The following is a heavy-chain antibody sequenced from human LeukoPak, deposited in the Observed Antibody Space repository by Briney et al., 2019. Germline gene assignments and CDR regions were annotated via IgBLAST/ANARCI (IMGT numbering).Heavy chain of an antibody. J-gene: IGHJ4*02. CDR3: ASAYDSTGPTHFGLFDY. Sequence: GGSLRLSCAASGFTFSSYAMSWVRQAPGKGLEWVSAISGSGGSTYYADSAKGRFTISRDNSKNTLYLQMNSLRAEDTAVYYCASAYDSTGPTHFGLFDYWGQGTLVTVSS. CDR2: ISGSGGST. D-gene: IGHD3-22*01. CDR1: GFTFSSYA. V-gene: IGHV3-23*01.